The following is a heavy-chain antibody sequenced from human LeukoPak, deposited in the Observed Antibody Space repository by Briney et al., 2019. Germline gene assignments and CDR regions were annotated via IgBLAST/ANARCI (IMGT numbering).Heavy chain of an antibody. CDR1: GFTFSTYG. Sequence: GGSLRLSCPASGFTFSTYGMHWVRQAPGKGLEWVAVISYDGTNKYYTDSVKDRFTISRDNSKNTLYLQMNSLRPEDTAVYYCAKDSLAGYLRGYFDDWGQGTQVTVSS. CDR3: AKDSLAGYLRGYFDD. CDR2: ISYDGTNK. J-gene: IGHJ4*02. V-gene: IGHV3-30*18. D-gene: IGHD3-9*01.